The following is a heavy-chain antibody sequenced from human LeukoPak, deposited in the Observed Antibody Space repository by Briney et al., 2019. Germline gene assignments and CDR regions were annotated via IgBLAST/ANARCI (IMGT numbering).Heavy chain of an antibody. J-gene: IGHJ4*02. CDR3: ATGHDYGDYGQGY. Sequence: GASVKVSCKASGYTFTGYYMHWVRQAPGQGLEWMGWINPNSGGTNYAQKSQGRVTMTRDTSISTAYMELSRLRSDDTAVYYCATGHDYGDYGQGYWGQGTLVTVSS. CDR2: INPNSGGT. V-gene: IGHV1-2*02. D-gene: IGHD4-17*01. CDR1: GYTFTGYY.